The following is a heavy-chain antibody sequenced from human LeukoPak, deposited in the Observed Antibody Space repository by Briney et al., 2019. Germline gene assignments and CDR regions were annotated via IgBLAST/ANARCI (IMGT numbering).Heavy chain of an antibody. CDR1: GGTFSSYA. CDR3: AREEYQLLRFDP. J-gene: IGHJ5*02. Sequence: SVKVSCKASGGTFSSYAISWVRQAPGQGLEWMGGIIPIFGTANYAQKFQGRVTITADKSTSTAYMELSSLRSEDTAVYYCAREEYQLLRFDPWGQGTLVTVSS. CDR2: IIPIFGTA. V-gene: IGHV1-69*06. D-gene: IGHD2-2*01.